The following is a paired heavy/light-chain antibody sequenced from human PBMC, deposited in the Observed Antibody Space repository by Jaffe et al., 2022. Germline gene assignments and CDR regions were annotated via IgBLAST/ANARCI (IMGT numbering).Heavy chain of an antibody. CDR2: INGDGTKT. V-gene: IGHV3-74*01. Sequence: EVQLVESGGALVQPGGSLRLSCAASGFTFSTYWMHWVRQAPGKGLVWVSRINGDGTKTDYADSVKGRLTISRDNAKNTLFLQMNGVRAEDSAVYYCATASVSYANAFDIWGQGTLVTVSS. D-gene: IGHD3-10*01. J-gene: IGHJ3*02. CDR3: ATASVSYANAFDI. CDR1: GFTFSTYW.
Light chain of an antibody. CDR2: WAS. CDR3: QQYYFTPIT. J-gene: IGKJ4*01. Sequence: DVVMTQSPDSLAVFLGARATISCKSSQSVLYPPTNKNYLAWYQQKPGQPPKLLIYWASTRESGVPDRFSGSGSGTDFTLTISSLQAEDVAVYYCQQYYFTPITFGGGTKVEIK. V-gene: IGKV4-1*01. CDR1: QSVLYPPTNKNY.